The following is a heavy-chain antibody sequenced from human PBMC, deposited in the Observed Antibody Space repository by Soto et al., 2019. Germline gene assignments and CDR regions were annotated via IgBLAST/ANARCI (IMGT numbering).Heavy chain of an antibody. CDR3: ARAEYDFWSGYYAPFDY. J-gene: IGHJ4*02. CDR2: INAGNGNT. Sequence: CKASGYTFTSYAMHWVRQAPGQRLEWMGWINAGNGNTKYSQKFQGRVTITRDTSASTAYMELSSLRSEDTAVYYCARAEYDFWSGYYAPFDYWGQGTLVTVSS. CDR1: GYTFTSYA. D-gene: IGHD3-3*01. V-gene: IGHV1-3*01.